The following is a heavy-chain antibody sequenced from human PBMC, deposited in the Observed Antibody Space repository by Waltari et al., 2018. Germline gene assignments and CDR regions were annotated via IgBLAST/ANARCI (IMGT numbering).Heavy chain of an antibody. CDR1: GFTFNIYA. J-gene: IGHJ6*02. Sequence: QVQVVESGGGVVQPGTSLRLSCAASGFTFNIYAMHWVRQAPGKGLEWVASISYNGSNKFSADSVEGRFIISRANSKNTLSLQMNGLTPEDTAVYYCAKDRSGYSTSSYGLGVWGQGTAVIVSS. CDR3: AKDRSGYSTSSYGLGV. V-gene: IGHV3-30*18. CDR2: ISYNGSNK. D-gene: IGHD5-18*01.